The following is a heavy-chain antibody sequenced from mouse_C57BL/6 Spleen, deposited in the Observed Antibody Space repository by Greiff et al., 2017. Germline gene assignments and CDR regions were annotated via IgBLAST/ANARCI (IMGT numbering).Heavy chain of an antibody. CDR3: AVTTVVAYYAMDY. CDR1: GYAFTNYL. J-gene: IGHJ4*01. D-gene: IGHD1-1*01. Sequence: VQLQQSGAELVRPGTSVKVSCKASGYAFTNYLIEWVKQRPGQGLEWIGVINPGSGGTNYNEKFKGKATLTADKSSSNAYIQLSSLTSEDSAVFFCAVTTVVAYYAMDYWGQGTSVTVSS. CDR2: INPGSGGT. V-gene: IGHV1-54*01.